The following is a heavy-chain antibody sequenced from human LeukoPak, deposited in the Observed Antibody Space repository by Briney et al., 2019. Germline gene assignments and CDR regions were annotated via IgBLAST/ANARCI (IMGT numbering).Heavy chain of an antibody. Sequence: ASVKVSCKASGYTFTSYAMHWVRQAPGQRLEWMGWISAGNGNTKYSQRFQGRVTITRDTSASTAYMELSSLRSEDTALYYCARGPLYGSGSEDWFDPWGQGTLVTVSS. CDR2: ISAGNGNT. D-gene: IGHD3-10*01. J-gene: IGHJ5*02. CDR1: GYTFTSYA. CDR3: ARGPLYGSGSEDWFDP. V-gene: IGHV1-3*01.